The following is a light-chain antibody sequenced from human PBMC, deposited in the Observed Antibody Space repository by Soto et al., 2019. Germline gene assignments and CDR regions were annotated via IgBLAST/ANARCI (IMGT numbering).Light chain of an antibody. CDR3: AAWDDSLTGVE. J-gene: IGLJ2*01. CDR1: SSNIGSNY. CDR2: TNN. V-gene: IGLV1-47*01. Sequence: QSVLTQPPSASGTPGQRVTISCSGSSSNIGSNYVYWYQQLPGTAPKLLIYTNNQRPSGVPERFSGSKSGTSASLAISGLRSEDEADYYCAAWDDSLTGVEFGGRTKVTVL.